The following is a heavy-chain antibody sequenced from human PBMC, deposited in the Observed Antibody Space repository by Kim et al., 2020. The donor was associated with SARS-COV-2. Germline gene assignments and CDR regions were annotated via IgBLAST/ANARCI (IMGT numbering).Heavy chain of an antibody. Sequence: GGSLRLSCTSSGFTFGDYAMSWFRQAPGKGLEWVGFIRSKSYGGTTEYAASVKGRFTISRDDSKSIAYLQMDSVKIDDAAVFYCARGMTMLRGVLSRPYYFDSWGQGTLVTVSS. V-gene: IGHV3-49*03. CDR1: GFTFGDYA. CDR3: ARGMTMLRGVLSRPYYFDS. J-gene: IGHJ4*02. CDR2: IRSKSYGGTT. D-gene: IGHD3-10*01.